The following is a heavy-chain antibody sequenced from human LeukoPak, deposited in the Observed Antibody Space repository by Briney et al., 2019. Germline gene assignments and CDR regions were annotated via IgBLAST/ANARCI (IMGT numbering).Heavy chain of an antibody. CDR2: IYPGDSDT. V-gene: IGHV5-51*01. CDR1: GYSFTSYW. D-gene: IGHD2-15*01. Sequence: GESLKTSCKGSGYSFTSYWIGWVRQMPGKGLEWMGIIYPGDSDTRYSPSFQGQVTISADKSISTAYLQWSSLKASDTAMYYRARSKQSWDIVAVIPFDYWGQGTLVTVSS. CDR3: ARSKQSWDIVAVIPFDY. J-gene: IGHJ4*02.